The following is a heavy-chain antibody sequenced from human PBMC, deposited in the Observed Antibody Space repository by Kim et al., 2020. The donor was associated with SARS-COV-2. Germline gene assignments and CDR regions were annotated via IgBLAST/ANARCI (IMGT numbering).Heavy chain of an antibody. CDR3: NTYSSGVFYYFDY. Sequence: GGSLRLSCAASGFTFSSYAMSWVRQAPGKGLEWVSAISGSGGSTYYADSVKGRFTISRDNSKNTLYLQMNSLRAEDTAVYYCNTYSSGVFYYFDYWGQGTLVTVSS. D-gene: IGHD6-19*01. CDR2: ISGSGGST. V-gene: IGHV3-23*01. J-gene: IGHJ4*02. CDR1: GFTFSSYA.